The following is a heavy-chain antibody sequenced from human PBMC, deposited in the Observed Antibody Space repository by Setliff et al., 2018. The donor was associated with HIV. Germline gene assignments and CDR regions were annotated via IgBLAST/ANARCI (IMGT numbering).Heavy chain of an antibody. CDR3: TTDPAVD. V-gene: IGHV3-15*01. CDR2: IKSRTVTETT. D-gene: IGHD2-2*01. J-gene: IGHJ1*01. CDR1: GFTFSTYD. Sequence: GGSLRLSCAASGFTFSTYDMTWVRQAPGKGLEWVGRIKSRTVTETTDVAAPVKGRFTISRDDSKNMLYLQMNSLKIEDTAVYYCTTDPAVDWGQGTPVTVSS.